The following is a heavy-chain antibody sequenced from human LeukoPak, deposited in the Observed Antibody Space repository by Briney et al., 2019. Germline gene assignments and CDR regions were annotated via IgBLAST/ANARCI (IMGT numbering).Heavy chain of an antibody. J-gene: IGHJ4*02. CDR1: GGSFSGYY. CDR2: INHSGST. V-gene: IGHV4-34*01. Sequence: SETLSLTCAVYGGSFSGYYWSWIRQPPGKGLEWIGEINHSGSTNYNPSLKSRVTISVDTSKNQFSLKLSSVTAADTAVYYCARARMGAFGELDVLFDYWGQGTLVTASS. D-gene: IGHD3-10*01. CDR3: ARARMGAFGELDVLFDY.